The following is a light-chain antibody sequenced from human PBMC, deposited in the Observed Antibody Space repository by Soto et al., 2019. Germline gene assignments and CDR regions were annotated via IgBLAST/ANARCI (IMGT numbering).Light chain of an antibody. CDR1: QSLLHKNGNNY. Sequence: DIVMTQSPLSLPVTPGEAASISCRSSQSLLHKNGNNYFNWYLQKPGQSPQLLIYLGSNRASGVPDRFSGSGSGTDFTLKISRVEAEDVGVYYCMQALQTPWKFGQGTKVDIK. V-gene: IGKV2-28*01. CDR2: LGS. J-gene: IGKJ1*01. CDR3: MQALQTPWK.